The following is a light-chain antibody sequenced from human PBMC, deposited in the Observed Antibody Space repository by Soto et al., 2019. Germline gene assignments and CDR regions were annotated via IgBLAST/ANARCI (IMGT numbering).Light chain of an antibody. Sequence: EIVLTQSPGTLSLSPGERATLSCRASQSVSNNYLAWYQQKPGQAPRLLIYGASNRATGIPDRFSGSGSGTEFSLTISSLQSEDFALYYCQQYKKWPPLTFGGGTKVDNK. J-gene: IGKJ4*01. CDR3: QQYKKWPPLT. CDR1: QSVSNN. V-gene: IGKV3D-15*01. CDR2: GAS.